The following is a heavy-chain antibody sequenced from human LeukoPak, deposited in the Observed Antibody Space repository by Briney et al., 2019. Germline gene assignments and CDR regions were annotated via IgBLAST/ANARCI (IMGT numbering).Heavy chain of an antibody. CDR2: IYYSGST. CDR1: GGSISSYY. D-gene: IGHD2-2*01. J-gene: IGHJ4*02. Sequence: SETLSLTCTVSGGSISSYYWSWIRQPPGKGLEWIGYIYYSGSTNYNPSLKSRVTISVDTSKNQFSLKLSSVTAADTAVYYCARLVYCSSTSCYYYFDYWGQGTLVTVSS. V-gene: IGHV4-59*08. CDR3: ARLVYCSSTSCYYYFDY.